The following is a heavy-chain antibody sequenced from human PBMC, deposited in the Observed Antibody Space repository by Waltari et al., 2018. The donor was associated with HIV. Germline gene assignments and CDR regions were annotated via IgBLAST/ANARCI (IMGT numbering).Heavy chain of an antibody. CDR1: GFTFTSYW. CDR3: ATSRTFDY. D-gene: IGHD2-2*01. V-gene: IGHV3-7*01. J-gene: IGHJ4*02. CDR2: RKQDGSEK. Sequence: EVKLVESGGGLVQPGGSVSLSCAASGFTFTSYWMSWVRPVPGKGMGWGANRKQDGSEKDYVDSGMGRFTISRDNAKNSLYRQMNSLRAEDTAVYYCATSRTFDYWGQGTLVTVSS.